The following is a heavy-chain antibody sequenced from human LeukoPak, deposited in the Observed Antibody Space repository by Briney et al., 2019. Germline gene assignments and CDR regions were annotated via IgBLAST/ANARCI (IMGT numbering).Heavy chain of an antibody. Sequence: GASVKVPCKVSGYTLTELSMHWVRQAPGKGLEWMGGFDPEDGETIYAQKFQGRVTMTEDTSTDTAYMELSSLRSEDTAVYYCATDLLSVAGTSDYWGQGTLVTVSS. D-gene: IGHD6-19*01. CDR2: FDPEDGET. V-gene: IGHV1-24*01. CDR1: GYTLTELS. CDR3: ATDLLSVAGTSDY. J-gene: IGHJ4*02.